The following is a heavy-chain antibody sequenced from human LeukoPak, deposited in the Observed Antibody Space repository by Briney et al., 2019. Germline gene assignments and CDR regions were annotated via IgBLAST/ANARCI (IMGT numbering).Heavy chain of an antibody. CDR3: ARDRSGYSSGWYAY. J-gene: IGHJ4*02. CDR2: ISWNSGSI. Sequence: GGSLRLSCAASGFTFDDFAMHWVRQAPGKGLEWVSGISWNSGSIGYADSVKGRFTISRDNAKNSLYLQMNGLRVEDTALYYCARDRSGYSSGWYAYWGQGTLVTVSS. V-gene: IGHV3-9*01. CDR1: GFTFDDFA. D-gene: IGHD6-19*01.